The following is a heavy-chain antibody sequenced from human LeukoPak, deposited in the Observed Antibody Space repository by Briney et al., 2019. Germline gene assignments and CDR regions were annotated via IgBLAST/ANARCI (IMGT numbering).Heavy chain of an antibody. Sequence: GGSLGLPCAVSGFTFSRNYMSWVRQAPGKGLEWVSVIYSADSAYYADSVRGRFTISRDNSKNTLYLQMNSLRADDTAVYYCAREVGGGATDYFDYWGQGTLVTVSS. CDR3: AREVGGGATDYFDY. J-gene: IGHJ4*02. V-gene: IGHV3-53*01. CDR2: IYSADSA. CDR1: GFTFSRNY. D-gene: IGHD1-26*01.